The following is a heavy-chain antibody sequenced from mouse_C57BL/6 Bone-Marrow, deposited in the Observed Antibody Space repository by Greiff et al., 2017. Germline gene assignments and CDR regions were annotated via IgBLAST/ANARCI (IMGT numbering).Heavy chain of an antibody. Sequence: VQLVESGAELARPGASVKLSCKASGYTFTSYGISWVKQRTGQGLEWIGEIYPRSGNTYYNEKFKGKATLTADKSSSTAYMELRSLTSEDSAVYFCARDGYYYAMDYWGQGTSVTVSS. CDR1: GYTFTSYG. CDR2: IYPRSGNT. J-gene: IGHJ4*01. CDR3: ARDGYYYAMDY. D-gene: IGHD2-3*01. V-gene: IGHV1-81*01.